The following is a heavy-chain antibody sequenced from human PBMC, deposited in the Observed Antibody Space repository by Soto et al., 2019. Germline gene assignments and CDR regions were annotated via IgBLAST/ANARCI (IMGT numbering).Heavy chain of an antibody. V-gene: IGHV3-48*03. D-gene: IGHD3-3*01. J-gene: IGHJ6*02. CDR3: ARRFKDYYHAMDV. Sequence: GGSLRLSCAASSFSFSSYEMHGVRQAPGKGLEWVSYITSSGNVINYAGSVKGRFTISRDNANNSLYLQMSSLRAEDTAVYSCARRFKDYYHAMDVWGQGTTVTVSS. CDR1: SFSFSSYE. CDR2: ITSSGNVI.